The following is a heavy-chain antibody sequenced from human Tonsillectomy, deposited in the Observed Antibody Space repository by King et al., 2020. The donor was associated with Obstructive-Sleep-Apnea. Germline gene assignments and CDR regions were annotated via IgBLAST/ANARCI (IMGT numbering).Heavy chain of an antibody. J-gene: IGHJ4*02. Sequence: VQLVESGGGVVQPGRSLRLSCAASGFTFSNYGMHWVRQAPGKGLEWVAVISYDGSNKYYADSVKGRFTISRDNSKNTLYLQTNSLRAEDTAVYYCAKGMGWLQFASLSEWGQGTLVTVSS. V-gene: IGHV3-30*18. D-gene: IGHD5-24*01. CDR2: ISYDGSNK. CDR3: AKGMGWLQFASLSE. CDR1: GFTFSNYG.